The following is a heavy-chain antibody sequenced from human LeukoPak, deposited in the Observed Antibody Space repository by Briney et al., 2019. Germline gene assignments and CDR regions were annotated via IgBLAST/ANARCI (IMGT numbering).Heavy chain of an antibody. Sequence: GGSLRLSCAASGFTFSSYGMSWVRQAPGKGLEWVSAISGSGGSTYYADSVKGRFTISRDNSKNTLYLQMNSLRAEDTAVYYCAKDSNPSESPPAEYFQHWGQGTLVTVSS. J-gene: IGHJ1*01. CDR1: GFTFSSYG. D-gene: IGHD6-19*01. CDR3: AKDSNPSESPPAEYFQH. V-gene: IGHV3-23*01. CDR2: ISGSGGST.